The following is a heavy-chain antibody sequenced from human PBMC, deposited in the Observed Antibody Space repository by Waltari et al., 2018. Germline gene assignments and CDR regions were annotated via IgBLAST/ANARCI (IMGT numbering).Heavy chain of an antibody. Sequence: EVQLVESGGGLVQPGGSLRLSCAASEFTFAYYWVTWVRQAPGKGLEWVANIKEDGSEKYYVDSVKGRFTISRDNAENSLYLQMSSLRVEDTAVYYCATQSWSNFEYWGQGTLVTVSS. CDR1: EFTFAYYW. V-gene: IGHV3-7*01. CDR3: ATQSWSNFEY. D-gene: IGHD3-3*01. J-gene: IGHJ4*02. CDR2: IKEDGSEK.